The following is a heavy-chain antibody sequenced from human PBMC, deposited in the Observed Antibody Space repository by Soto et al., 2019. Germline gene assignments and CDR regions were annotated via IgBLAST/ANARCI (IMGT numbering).Heavy chain of an antibody. CDR2: ISAYNGNT. D-gene: IGHD3-22*01. CDR3: ARESYEDSSGYYYYYGMDV. J-gene: IGHJ6*02. Sequence: ASLQVCCKASGYPFTSYGISWVRQAPGQGLEWMGWISAYNGNTNYAQKLQGRVTMTTDTSTSKDYMELRSLRSDDTAVYCCARESYEDSSGYYYYYGMDVWGQGTTVT. V-gene: IGHV1-18*01. CDR1: GYPFTSYG.